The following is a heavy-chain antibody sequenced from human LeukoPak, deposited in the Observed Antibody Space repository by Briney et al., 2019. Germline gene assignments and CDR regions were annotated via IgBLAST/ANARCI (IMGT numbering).Heavy chain of an antibody. Sequence: SETLSLTCAVYGVSSSDYFWSWIRQPPGKGLEWFVEINHGGSTNYNPSLKSRVTISVDTSKNQFSLKLSPVTAADTAVYYCARRVVRDLGEFDYWGQGTLVTVSS. CDR1: GVSSSDYF. J-gene: IGHJ4*02. D-gene: IGHD3-10*01. CDR2: INHGGST. CDR3: ARRVVRDLGEFDY. V-gene: IGHV4-34*01.